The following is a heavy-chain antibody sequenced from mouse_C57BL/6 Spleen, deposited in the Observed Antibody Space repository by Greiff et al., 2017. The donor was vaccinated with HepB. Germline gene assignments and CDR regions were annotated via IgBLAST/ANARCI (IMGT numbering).Heavy chain of an antibody. V-gene: IGHV14-2*01. J-gene: IGHJ1*03. CDR2: IDPEDGET. Sequence: VQLKQSGAELVKPGASVKLSCTASGFNIKDYYMHWVKQRTEQGLEWIGRIDPEDGETKYASKFQGKATITADTSSNTAYLQLSSLTSEDTAVYYCARGLQYVGVWGTGTTVTVSS. CDR1: GFNIKDYY. D-gene: IGHD3-1*01. CDR3: ARGLQYVGV.